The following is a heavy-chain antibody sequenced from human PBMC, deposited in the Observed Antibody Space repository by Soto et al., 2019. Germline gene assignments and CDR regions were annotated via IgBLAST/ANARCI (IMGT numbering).Heavy chain of an antibody. Sequence: GGSMRLSCSASGFTFSSYAMRWVRQDPGKGLEYVSAISSNGGSTYYADSVKGRFTISRDNSKNTLYLQMSSLRAEDTAVYYCVKDSLSMIVVVGASDIWGQGTMVTVSS. CDR3: VKDSLSMIVVVGASDI. D-gene: IGHD3-22*01. J-gene: IGHJ3*02. V-gene: IGHV3-64D*08. CDR2: ISSNGGST. CDR1: GFTFSSYA.